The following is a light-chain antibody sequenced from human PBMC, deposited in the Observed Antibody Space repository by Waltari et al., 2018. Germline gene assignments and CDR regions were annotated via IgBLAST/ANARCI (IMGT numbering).Light chain of an antibody. Sequence: SYELTQPPSVSVSPGQTASIPCSGDKLGDKYACWYQQRPGKSPLLVIYQDSERPSGIHERFSGSNSGNTATLTISGTQAMDEADYYCQAWDSSTAVVFGGGTKLTVL. CDR1: KLGDKY. CDR3: QAWDSSTAVV. V-gene: IGLV3-1*01. CDR2: QDS. J-gene: IGLJ2*01.